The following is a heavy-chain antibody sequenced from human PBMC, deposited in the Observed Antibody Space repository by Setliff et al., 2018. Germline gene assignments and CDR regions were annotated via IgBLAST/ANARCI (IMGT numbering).Heavy chain of an antibody. CDR2: IGAHNSNT. Sequence: ASVKVSCKTSGYSFSNYGISWVRQAPGQGLEWLGWIGAHNSNTNYAEKFQGRLGMTTDTSKSTAYMELRSLRSDDTAVYFCARDPRRSYADFVSNWFDPWGQGTPVTVSS. CDR3: ARDPRRSYADFVSNWFDP. D-gene: IGHD4-17*01. CDR1: GYSFSNYG. V-gene: IGHV1-18*01. J-gene: IGHJ5*02.